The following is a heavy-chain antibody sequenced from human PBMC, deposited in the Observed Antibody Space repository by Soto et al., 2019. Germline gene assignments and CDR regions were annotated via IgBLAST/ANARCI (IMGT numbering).Heavy chain of an antibody. CDR1: GYTFTTYG. CDR2: ISAYSGKT. V-gene: IGHV1-18*01. J-gene: IGHJ4*02. D-gene: IGHD3-16*01. Sequence: ASVKVSCKTSGYTFTTYGISWVRQAPGQGLEWVGWISAYSGKTHYAQKFQGKVTMTTDTSTNTAYLELRSLRSDDTAVYYCARDPYLGDHQYWGQGTLVTVSX. CDR3: ARDPYLGDHQY.